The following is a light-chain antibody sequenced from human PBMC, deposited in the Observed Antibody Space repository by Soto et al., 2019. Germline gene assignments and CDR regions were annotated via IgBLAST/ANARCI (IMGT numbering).Light chain of an antibody. J-gene: IGLJ2*01. Sequence: QSVLTQPASVSGSPGQSITISCTGTSSDVGSYNLVSWYQQHPGKAPKLMIYEGSKRPSGVSNRFSGSKSGNTAYLTISGLQAEVEADYYCCSYAGSRVVFGGGTKVTVL. V-gene: IGLV2-23*01. CDR3: CSYAGSRVV. CDR2: EGS. CDR1: SSDVGSYNL.